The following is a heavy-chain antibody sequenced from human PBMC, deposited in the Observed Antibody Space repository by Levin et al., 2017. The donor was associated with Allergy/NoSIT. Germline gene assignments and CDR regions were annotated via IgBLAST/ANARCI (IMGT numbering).Heavy chain of an antibody. V-gene: IGHV4-59*01. CDR3: AREVDRYAFDS. Sequence: PSQTLSLTCTVSGGSISSSYWSWIRQPPGKGLEWIGYIYYSGSTNYNPSLKSRVTISVDTSKNQFSLKLSSVTAADTAVYYCAREVDRYAFDSWGQGTMVTVSS. D-gene: IGHD2-15*01. CDR1: GGSISSSY. CDR2: IYYSGST. J-gene: IGHJ3*02.